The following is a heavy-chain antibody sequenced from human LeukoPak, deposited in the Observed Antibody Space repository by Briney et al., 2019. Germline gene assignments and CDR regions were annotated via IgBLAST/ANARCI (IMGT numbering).Heavy chain of an antibody. CDR3: EARISRGYYGMDV. CDR1: GFSLSNARMG. D-gene: IGHD1-14*01. Sequence: SGPTLVNPTETLTLTCTVSGFSLSNARMGVCWIRQPPGKALEWLAHIFSNDEKSYSTSLKSRLTISKDTSKSQVVLTMTNMDPVDTATYYCEARISRGYYGMDVWGQGTTVTVSS. CDR2: IFSNDEK. J-gene: IGHJ6*02. V-gene: IGHV2-26*01.